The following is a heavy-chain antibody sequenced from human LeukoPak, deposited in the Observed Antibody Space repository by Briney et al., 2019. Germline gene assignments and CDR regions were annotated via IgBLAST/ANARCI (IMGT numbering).Heavy chain of an antibody. CDR2: IYYSGST. CDR3: ASPPNY. Sequence: PSETLSLTSTVSGGSISNYYWTWMRQPPGKGLEWIGYIYYSGSTNYNPSLKSRVTISVDTSKNQFSLKLSSVTAADTAVYYCASPPNYWGQGTLVTVSS. V-gene: IGHV4-59*08. J-gene: IGHJ4*02. CDR1: GGSISNYY.